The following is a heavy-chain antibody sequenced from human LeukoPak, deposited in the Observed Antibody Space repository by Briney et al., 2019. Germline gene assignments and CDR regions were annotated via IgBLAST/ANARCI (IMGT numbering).Heavy chain of an antibody. CDR3: ARGRGSSSSHY. CDR2: INHSGST. V-gene: IGHV4-34*01. CDR1: GGSFSGYY. Sequence: SETLSLTCAVYGGSFSGYYWSWIRQPPGKGLEWIGEINHSGSTNYNPSLKSRVTISVDTSKNQFSLKLSSVTAADTAVYYCARGRGSSSSHYWGQGTLVTVSS. D-gene: IGHD6-6*01. J-gene: IGHJ4*02.